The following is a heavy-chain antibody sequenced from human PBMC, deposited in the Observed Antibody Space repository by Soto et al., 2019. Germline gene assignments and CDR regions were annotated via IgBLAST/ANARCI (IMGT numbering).Heavy chain of an antibody. J-gene: IGHJ6*02. CDR2: ISSSASTM. CDR3: ARDSFIGSYIFFCYGMDG. D-gene: IGHD1-26*01. Sequence: GGSLRLSCAASGFTFRSYEMNWVRQAPGKGLEWVSYISSSASTMYYADSVKGRFTISRDNAKNSLYLQMNSLGAEDTAVYYCARDSFIGSYIFFCYGMDGWCQGTTVSVSS. CDR1: GFTFRSYE. V-gene: IGHV3-48*03.